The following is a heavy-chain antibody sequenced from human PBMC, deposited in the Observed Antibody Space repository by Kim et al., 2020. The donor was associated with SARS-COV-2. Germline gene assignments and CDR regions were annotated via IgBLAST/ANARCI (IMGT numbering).Heavy chain of an antibody. V-gene: IGHV3-21*01. J-gene: IGHJ6*02. Sequence: GGSLRLSCAASGFTFSSYSMNWVRQAPGKGLEWVSSISSSSSYIYYADSVKGRFTISRDNAKNSLYLQMNSLRAEDTAVYYCARDYCSSTRCYRYYYYGMDVWGQGTTVTVS. CDR3: ARDYCSSTRCYRYYYYGMDV. CDR2: ISSSSSYI. D-gene: IGHD2-2*02. CDR1: GFTFSSYS.